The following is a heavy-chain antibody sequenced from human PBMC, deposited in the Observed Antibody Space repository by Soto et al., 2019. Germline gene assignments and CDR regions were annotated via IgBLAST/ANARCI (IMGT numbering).Heavy chain of an antibody. J-gene: IGHJ3*02. CDR3: ARDRVAGIWGDAFDI. Sequence: QVQLVQSGAEVKKPGASVKVSCKTSGYTFTNHGINWVRQAPGQGLEWMGWINPYNANVNYAQKLQGRVTMTTDTSTGTAYMDLRSLTSADTAVYYCARDRVAGIWGDAFDIWGQGTMVTVSS. V-gene: IGHV1-18*04. D-gene: IGHD3-16*01. CDR1: GYTFTNHG. CDR2: INPYNANV.